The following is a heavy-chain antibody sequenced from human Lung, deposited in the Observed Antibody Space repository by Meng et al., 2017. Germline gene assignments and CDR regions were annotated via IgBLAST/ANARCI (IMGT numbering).Heavy chain of an antibody. Sequence: EGQLVESWWGFVKPGGSLRLSCAASGFTFSNAWMTWVRQAPGKGLEWIGRMKSNVDGGTVDYAAAVKGRFFISRDDSENTFYLQMNSLKTEDTAVYYCSGHVNYWGHGTLVTVSS. J-gene: IGHJ4*01. CDR3: SGHVNY. V-gene: IGHV3-15*01. D-gene: IGHD3-16*01. CDR2: MKSNVDGGTV. CDR1: GFTFSNAW.